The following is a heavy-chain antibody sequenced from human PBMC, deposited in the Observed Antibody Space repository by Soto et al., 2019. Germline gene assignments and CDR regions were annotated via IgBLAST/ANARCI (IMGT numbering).Heavy chain of an antibody. J-gene: IGHJ4*02. Sequence: QLQLQESGPGLVKPSETLSLTCTVSGGSISSSSYYWGRIRQPPGKGLEWIGSIYYSGSTYYNPSRKSRVAISVETSKNQFTLRGSSVTAADTAVYYCARHDGTHGSGWLRRNYFDYWGQGTLVTVSS. CDR3: ARHDGTHGSGWLRRNYFDY. CDR1: GGSISSSSYY. D-gene: IGHD6-19*01. V-gene: IGHV4-39*01. CDR2: IYYSGST.